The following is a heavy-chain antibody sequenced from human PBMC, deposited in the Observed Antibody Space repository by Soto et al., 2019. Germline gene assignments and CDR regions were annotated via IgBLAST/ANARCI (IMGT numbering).Heavy chain of an antibody. Sequence: GGSLRLSCAASGFTFSSYAMSWVRQAPGKGLEWVSAISGSGGSTYYADSVKGRFTISRDNSKNTLYLQMNSLRAEDTAVYYCANDCSGGSCYATPSYYFDYWGQGTLVTVSS. V-gene: IGHV3-23*01. CDR1: GFTFSSYA. D-gene: IGHD2-15*01. J-gene: IGHJ4*02. CDR2: ISGSGGST. CDR3: ANDCSGGSCYATPSYYFDY.